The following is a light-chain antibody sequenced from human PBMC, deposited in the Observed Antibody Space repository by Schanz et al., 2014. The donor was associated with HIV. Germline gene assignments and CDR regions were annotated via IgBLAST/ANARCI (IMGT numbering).Light chain of an antibody. CDR3: SSYVGSNNYV. CDR1: SSDVGGYNY. J-gene: IGLJ1*01. CDR2: EVS. V-gene: IGLV2-8*01. Sequence: QSALTQPASVSGSPGQSITISCTGTSSDVGGYNYVSWYQPHPGKAPKLLIYEVSKRPSGVPDRLSGSKSGNTASLTVSGLQAEDEADYYCSSYVGSNNYVFGTGTKLTVL.